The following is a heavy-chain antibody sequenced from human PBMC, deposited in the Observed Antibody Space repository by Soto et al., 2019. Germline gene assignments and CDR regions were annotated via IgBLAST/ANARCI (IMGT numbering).Heavy chain of an antibody. CDR2: ISVSDAFI. Sequence: VGSLSLSCAASGFNVGAFAVNWVRQAPGKGLEWVSGISVSDAFIYYADSVRGRFSISRDASENILYLQMNSLRVDDTALYYCTRETVAGITGLDYWGPGTLVTVSS. V-gene: IGHV3-23*01. CDR3: TRETVAGITGLDY. CDR1: GFNVGAFA. D-gene: IGHD1-20*01. J-gene: IGHJ4*02.